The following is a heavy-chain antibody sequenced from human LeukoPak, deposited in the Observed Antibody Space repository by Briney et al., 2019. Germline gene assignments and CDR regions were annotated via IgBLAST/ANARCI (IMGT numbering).Heavy chain of an antibody. CDR3: AKVGDDSSGYYYLFDY. D-gene: IGHD3-22*01. Sequence: GGSLRLSCAASGYPFSSYHMSWVRQAPGRGVEWVSPICGSGGSTYYADSVKGRFNISRDNSNITLYLQMNSLRAEDTAVYYCAKVGDDSSGYYYLFDYLGQGTLVTVSS. V-gene: IGHV3-23*01. CDR1: GYPFSSYH. J-gene: IGHJ4*02. CDR2: ICGSGGST.